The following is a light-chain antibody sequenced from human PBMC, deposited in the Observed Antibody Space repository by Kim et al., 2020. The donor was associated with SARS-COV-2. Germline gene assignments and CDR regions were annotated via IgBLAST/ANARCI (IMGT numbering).Light chain of an antibody. J-gene: IGKJ2*01. CDR1: QSISSW. CDR3: QQCNSYPYA. CDR2: RAS. Sequence: DIQMTQSPSTLSASVGDRVTITCRASQSISSWLAWYQQKPGKAPKLLIYRASTLESGVPSRFSGSGSATEFTLTISSLQPDDFATYYCQQCNSYPYAFGQGTKLEI. V-gene: IGKV1-5*03.